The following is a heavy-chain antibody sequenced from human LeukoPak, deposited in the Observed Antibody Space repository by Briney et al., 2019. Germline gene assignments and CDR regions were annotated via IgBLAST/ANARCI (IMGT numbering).Heavy chain of an antibody. V-gene: IGHV1-2*02. Sequence: ASVKVSCKASGYTFTSYGISWVRQAPGQGLEWMGWINPNSGGTNYAQKFQGRVTMTRDTSISTAYMELSRLRSDDTAVYYCARRGSSGYLPWGQGTLVTVSS. J-gene: IGHJ5*02. D-gene: IGHD3-22*01. CDR2: INPNSGGT. CDR1: GYTFTSYG. CDR3: ARRGSSGYLP.